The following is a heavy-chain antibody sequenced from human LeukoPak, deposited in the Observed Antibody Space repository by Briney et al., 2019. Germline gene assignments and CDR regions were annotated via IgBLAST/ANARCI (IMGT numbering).Heavy chain of an antibody. V-gene: IGHV4-59*01. CDR3: ARVEYYDSSDYYYNWYFDL. CDR2: IYYSGST. J-gene: IGHJ2*01. D-gene: IGHD3-22*01. Sequence: PSETLSLTCTVSGGSISSYYWSWVRQPPGKGLEWIGYIYYSGSTNYNPSLKSRVTISVDTSKNQFSLKLSSVTAADTAVYYCARVEYYDSSDYYYNWYFDLWGRGTLVTVSS. CDR1: GGSISSYY.